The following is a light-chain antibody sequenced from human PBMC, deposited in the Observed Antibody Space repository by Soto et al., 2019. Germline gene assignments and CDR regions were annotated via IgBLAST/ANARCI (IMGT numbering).Light chain of an antibody. CDR3: QQYGSSSYT. Sequence: EIGLTQSPGTLSLSPGERATLSCRASQSVSSSYLAWYQPKPGQAPSLLLYGASNRATSIPDRFSGSGSGTDFTLTISRLEPEDFAVYYGQQYGSSSYTCGQGTKLEIK. J-gene: IGKJ2*01. V-gene: IGKV3-20*01. CDR2: GAS. CDR1: QSVSSSY.